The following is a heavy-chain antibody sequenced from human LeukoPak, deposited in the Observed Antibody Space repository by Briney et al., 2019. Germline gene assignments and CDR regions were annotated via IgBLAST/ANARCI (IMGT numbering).Heavy chain of an antibody. V-gene: IGHV3-30*04. CDR2: ISYDGSNE. J-gene: IGHJ4*02. Sequence: GRSLRLSCAASGFTFSSYVMHWVRQAPGKGLEWVAIISYDGSNEYYADSVKGRFTISRDNSKNTLYLQMNSLRAEDTAVYYCAKDGGSSSFDYWGQGTLVTVSS. CDR1: GFTFSSYV. D-gene: IGHD1-26*01. CDR3: AKDGGSSSFDY.